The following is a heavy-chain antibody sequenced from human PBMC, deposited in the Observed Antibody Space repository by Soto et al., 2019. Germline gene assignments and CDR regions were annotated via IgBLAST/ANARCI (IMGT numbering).Heavy chain of an antibody. CDR3: AREGPHYDFWSGYPNWFDP. V-gene: IGHV3-33*01. CDR1: GFTFSSYG. Sequence: GGSLRLSCAASGFTFSSYGMHWVRQAPGKGLEWVAVIWYDGSNKYYADSVKGRFTISRDNSKNTLYLQMNSLRAEDTAAYYCAREGPHYDFWSGYPNWFDPWGQGTLVTVSS. D-gene: IGHD3-3*01. J-gene: IGHJ5*02. CDR2: IWYDGSNK.